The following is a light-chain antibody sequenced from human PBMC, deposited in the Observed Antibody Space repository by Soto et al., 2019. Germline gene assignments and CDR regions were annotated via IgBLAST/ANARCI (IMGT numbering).Light chain of an antibody. CDR1: RSDVGGYNY. V-gene: IGLV2-14*01. CDR3: SSYTRSSSTLVV. J-gene: IGLJ2*01. CDR2: DVS. Sequence: QSVLTQPASVSGSPGQSITISCTGTRSDVGGYNYVSWYQQHPGKAPKLMIYDVSNRPSGISNRFSGSKSGNTASLTISGLRTEDEADYYCSSYTRSSSTLVVFGGGTKLTVL.